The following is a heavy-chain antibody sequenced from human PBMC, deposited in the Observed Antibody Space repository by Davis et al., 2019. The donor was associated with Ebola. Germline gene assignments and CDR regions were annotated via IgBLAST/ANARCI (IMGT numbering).Heavy chain of an antibody. J-gene: IGHJ4*02. CDR3: AKTGGYNNFEC. CDR1: GFTFADYA. D-gene: IGHD5-24*01. Sequence: GESLKISCAPSGFTFADYAMHWVRQVPGKGLEWVSFIRSDGYRTSYADSVKGRFTISRDNSKKSLFLQMISLRTEDSALYYCAKTGGYNNFECWGQGTLVTVSS. CDR2: IRSDGYRT. V-gene: IGHV3-43*01.